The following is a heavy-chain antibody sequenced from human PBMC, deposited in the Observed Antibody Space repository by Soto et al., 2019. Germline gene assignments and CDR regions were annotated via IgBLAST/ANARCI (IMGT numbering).Heavy chain of an antibody. CDR1: GGSFSGYY. D-gene: IGHD3-3*01. CDR3: ARSTWWGQRAEPNYDFWSGYYKPLYYYGMDV. V-gene: IGHV4-34*01. J-gene: IGHJ6*02. CDR2: INHSGST. Sequence: SETLSLTCAVYGGSFSGYYWSWIRQPPGKGLEWIGEINHSGSTNYNPSLKSRVTISVDTSKNQFSLKLSSVTAADTAVYYCARSTWWGQRAEPNYDFWSGYYKPLYYYGMDVWGQGTTGTVSS.